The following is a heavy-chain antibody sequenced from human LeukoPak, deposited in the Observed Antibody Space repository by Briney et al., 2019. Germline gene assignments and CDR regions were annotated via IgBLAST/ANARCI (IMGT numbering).Heavy chain of an antibody. D-gene: IGHD6-19*01. CDR2: ISGSGGST. Sequence: GGSLRLSCAASGFTFSNYAMNWVRQAPGKGLEWVSVISGSGGSTYYADSVKGRFTISRDNSKNTLYLQMNSLRAEDTAIYYCAKSRGIYDNSGWRTFDYWGQGTLVTVSS. V-gene: IGHV3-23*01. CDR3: AKSRGIYDNSGWRTFDY. J-gene: IGHJ4*02. CDR1: GFTFSNYA.